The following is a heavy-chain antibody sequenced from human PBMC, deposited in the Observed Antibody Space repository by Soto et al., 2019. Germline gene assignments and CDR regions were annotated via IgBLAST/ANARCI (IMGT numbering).Heavy chain of an antibody. CDR3: ESDGLWDFLCDY. CDR1: GYTFTRYY. J-gene: IGHJ4*02. CDR2: VSAYNGNT. Sequence: QVQLVQSVAEVNKPGASVKVSCMASGYTFTRYYINWVRQSPRQRLEWMGWVSAYNGNTHGEKKLQGRVSLTTDTSSSTVYMGLRSLRIDDTDVYFSESDGLWDFLCDYWGEATLVAVCS. V-gene: IGHV1-18*01. D-gene: IGHD3-3*01.